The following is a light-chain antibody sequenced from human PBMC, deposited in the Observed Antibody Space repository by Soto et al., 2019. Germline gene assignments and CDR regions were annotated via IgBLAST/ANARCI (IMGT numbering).Light chain of an antibody. CDR1: QGISSY. CDR3: QQYYSYPAP. Sequence: VIWMTQSPSLLSASTGDRVTISCHMSQGISSYLAWYQQKPGKAPKLLIHAASTLQSGVPSRFSGSGSGTDCTLTISCLQSEDVATYYCQQYYSYPAPLGQGTKVDIK. J-gene: IGKJ1*01. CDR2: AAS. V-gene: IGKV1D-8*03.